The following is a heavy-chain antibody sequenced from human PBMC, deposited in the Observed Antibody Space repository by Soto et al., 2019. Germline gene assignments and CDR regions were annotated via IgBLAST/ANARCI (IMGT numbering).Heavy chain of an antibody. CDR2: IIPILGIA. CDR3: ARYGGYGDQGLLDY. V-gene: IGHV1-69*02. D-gene: IGHD4-17*01. J-gene: IGHJ4*02. CDR1: GGTFSSYT. Sequence: QVQLVQSGAEVKKPGSSVKVSCKASGGTFSSYTISWVRQAPGQGLEWMGRIIPILGIANYAQKFQGRVTXXAXKXXSTAYMELSSLRSEDTAVYYCARYGGYGDQGLLDYWGQGTLVTVSS.